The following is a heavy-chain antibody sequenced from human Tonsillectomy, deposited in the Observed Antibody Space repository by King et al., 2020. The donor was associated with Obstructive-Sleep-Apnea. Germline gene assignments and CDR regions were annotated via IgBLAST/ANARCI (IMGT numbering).Heavy chain of an antibody. J-gene: IGHJ6*02. CDR1: GFSFSTYA. CDR3: ARANCYYYGMDV. V-gene: IGHV3-64*01. Sequence: VQLVESGGGLVQPGGSLRLSCAASGFSFSTYAMHWVRQAPGRGLEHVSAISSDGASTYYGNSLRGRLTISRDNSMDTLYLQMGSLRPDDMGVYYYARANCYYYGMDVWGLGTTVTVSS. CDR2: ISSDGAST.